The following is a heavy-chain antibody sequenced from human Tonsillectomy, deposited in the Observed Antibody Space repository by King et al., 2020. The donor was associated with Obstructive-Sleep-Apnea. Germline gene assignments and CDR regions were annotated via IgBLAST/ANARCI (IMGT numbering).Heavy chain of an antibody. J-gene: IGHJ4*02. CDR1: GFTFSRFG. D-gene: IGHD3-3*02. CDR3: AKSLVLTYVDPSGSFDY. V-gene: IGHV3-30*18. Sequence: VQLVESGGDVVQRGRSLRLSCAASGFTFSRFGMHWVRQAPGKGLEWVAIISHDGTKNSYVDSVKGRFTISRDNSKNTLYLQLNSLRPEDTAVYYCAKSLVLTYVDPSGSFDYWGQGTLVTVSS. CDR2: ISHDGTKN.